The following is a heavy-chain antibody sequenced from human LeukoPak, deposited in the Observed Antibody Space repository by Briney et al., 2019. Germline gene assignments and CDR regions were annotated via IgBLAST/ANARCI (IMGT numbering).Heavy chain of an antibody. CDR2: INHSGST. CDR1: GGSFSGYY. D-gene: IGHD6-19*01. J-gene: IGHJ4*02. Sequence: PSETLSLTCAVYGGSFSGYYWSWIRQPPRKGLEWIGEINHSGSTNYNPSLKSRVTISVDTSKNQFSLKLSSVTAADTAVYCCARGRQVAGADYWGQGTLVTVSS. CDR3: ARGRQVAGADY. V-gene: IGHV4-34*01.